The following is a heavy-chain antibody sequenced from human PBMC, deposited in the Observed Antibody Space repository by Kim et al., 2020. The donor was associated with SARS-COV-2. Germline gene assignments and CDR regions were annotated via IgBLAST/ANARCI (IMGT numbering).Heavy chain of an antibody. CDR2: IYSGGST. J-gene: IGHJ5*02. CDR3: ARDGGVTDILGRGWFDP. V-gene: IGHV3-66*01. Sequence: GGSLRLSCAASGFTVSSNYMSWVRQAPGKGLEWVSVIYSGGSTYYADSVKGRFTISRDNSKNTLYLQMNSLRAEDTAVYYCARDGGVTDILGRGWFDPWGQGTLVTVSS. D-gene: IGHD2-21*02. CDR1: GFTVSSNY.